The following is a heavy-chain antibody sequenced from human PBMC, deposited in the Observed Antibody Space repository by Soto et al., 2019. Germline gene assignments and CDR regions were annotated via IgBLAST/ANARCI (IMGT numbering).Heavy chain of an antibody. D-gene: IGHD6-19*01. CDR2: MFHSGRT. V-gene: IGHV4-39*01. Sequence: SETLSLTCSVSGGSISSSNDNWGWIRQPPGKGLEWLGSMFHSGRTYHNPSLKSRVSISVDTSRNLFSLQLSSVTAADTALYFCVSHRNYIVVSGSSFDYWSQGTLVTVSS. CDR3: VSHRNYIVVSGSSFDY. J-gene: IGHJ4*02. CDR1: GGSISSSNDN.